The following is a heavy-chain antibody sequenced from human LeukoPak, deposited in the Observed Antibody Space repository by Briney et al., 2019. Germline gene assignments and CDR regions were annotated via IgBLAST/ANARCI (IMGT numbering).Heavy chain of an antibody. D-gene: IGHD5-24*01. CDR1: GFTFDDYA. V-gene: IGHV3-9*01. CDR3: AKDLTDGYSGYFDY. Sequence: GGSLRLSCAASGFTFDDYAMHWVRQAPGKGLEWVSGISWNSGSIGYADSVKGRFTISRDNAKNSLYLQMNSLRAEDTALYYCAKDLTDGYSGYFDYWGQGTLVTASS. CDR2: ISWNSGSI. J-gene: IGHJ4*02.